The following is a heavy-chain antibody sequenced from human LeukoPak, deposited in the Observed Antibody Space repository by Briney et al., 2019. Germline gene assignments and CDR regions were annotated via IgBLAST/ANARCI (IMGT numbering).Heavy chain of an antibody. V-gene: IGHV4-59*08. J-gene: IGHJ4*02. CDR1: GGSISSYY. Sequence: SETLSLTCTVSGGSISSYYWSWIRQPPGKGLEWIGCIYYSGSTNYNPSLKSRVTISVDTSKNQFSLKVRSVTAADTAVYYCARHSSGWHETGPYYFDYWGQGTLVTVS. D-gene: IGHD6-19*01. CDR3: ARHSSGWHETGPYYFDY. CDR2: IYYSGST.